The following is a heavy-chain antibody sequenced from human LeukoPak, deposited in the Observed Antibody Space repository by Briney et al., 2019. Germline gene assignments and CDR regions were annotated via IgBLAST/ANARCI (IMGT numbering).Heavy chain of an antibody. Sequence: SQTLSLTCTVSGGSISSGDYYWSWIRQPPGKGLEWIGYIYYSGSANYNPSLKSRVTISVDTSKNQFSLKLSSVTAADTAVYYCARRGFSSGYFDYWGQGTLVTVSS. CDR2: IYYSGSA. CDR1: GGSISSGDYY. V-gene: IGHV4-30-4*08. J-gene: IGHJ4*02. CDR3: ARRGFSSGYFDY. D-gene: IGHD3-22*01.